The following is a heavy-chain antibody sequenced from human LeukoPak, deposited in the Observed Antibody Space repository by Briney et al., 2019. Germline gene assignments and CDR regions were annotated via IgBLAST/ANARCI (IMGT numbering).Heavy chain of an antibody. D-gene: IGHD3-22*01. CDR1: GGSISSYY. Sequence: SQTLSLTCTVSGGSISSYYWSWLRQPPGKGLEWIGYIYYSGSTNYNPSLKSRVTISVDTSKNQFSPKLNSVTAADTAVYYCARGGYSSGYYYYFDYWGQGTLVTVSS. CDR3: ARGGYSSGYYYYFDY. CDR2: IYYSGST. V-gene: IGHV4-59*01. J-gene: IGHJ4*02.